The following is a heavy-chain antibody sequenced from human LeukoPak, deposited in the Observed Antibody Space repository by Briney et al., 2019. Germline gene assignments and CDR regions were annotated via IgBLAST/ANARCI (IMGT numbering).Heavy chain of an antibody. CDR2: ISYLSSHV. CDR3: GRAFPPLRTSSAGDL. J-gene: IGHJ4*02. Sequence: GGSLRLSCSASGFTFSDYDMNWVRQAPGKGLEWVSSISYLSSHVYYGDSVKGRFSISRDNAKNSLYLQVNSLGAEDTAIYYCGRAFPPLRTSSAGDLWGQGILVTVSS. CDR1: GFTFSDYD. D-gene: IGHD3-16*01. V-gene: IGHV3-21*01.